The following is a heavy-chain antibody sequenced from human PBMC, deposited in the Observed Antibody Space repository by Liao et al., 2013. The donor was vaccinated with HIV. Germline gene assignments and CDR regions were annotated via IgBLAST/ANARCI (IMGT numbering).Heavy chain of an antibody. V-gene: IGHV4-39*07. CDR2: IYSSGNT. D-gene: IGHD1-26*01. Sequence: QLQLQESGPGLVKPSETLSLTCTVSGGSISSNTYYWAWIRQSPGKGLEWIGSIYSSGNTYYTPSLRSRATLSLATSKTQFSLRLTSVTAADTAVYYCASGWRGSGSYWGQGTLVTVSS. CDR3: ASGWRGSGSY. J-gene: IGHJ4*02. CDR1: GGSISSNTYY.